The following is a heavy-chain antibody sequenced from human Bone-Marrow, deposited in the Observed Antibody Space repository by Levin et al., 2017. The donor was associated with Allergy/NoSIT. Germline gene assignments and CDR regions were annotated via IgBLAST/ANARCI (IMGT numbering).Heavy chain of an antibody. D-gene: IGHD3-10*01. J-gene: IGHJ4*02. CDR2: ISGSGGST. CDR3: AKLLPSITMVRGVMVGYFDY. Sequence: ETLSLTCAASGFTFSSYAMSWVRQAPGKGLEWVSAISGSGGSTYYADSVKGRFTISRDNSKNTLYLQMNSLRAEDTAVYYCAKLLPSITMVRGVMVGYFDYWGQGTLVTVSS. V-gene: IGHV3-23*01. CDR1: GFTFSSYA.